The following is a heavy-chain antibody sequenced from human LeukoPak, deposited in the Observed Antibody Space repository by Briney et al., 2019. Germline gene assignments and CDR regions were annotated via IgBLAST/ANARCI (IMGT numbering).Heavy chain of an antibody. D-gene: IGHD6-13*01. J-gene: IGHJ4*02. V-gene: IGHV3-15*04. CDR2: IERKTDGGTT. CDR1: GFTFNNAW. Sequence: GGSLRLSCAGSGFTFNNAWMTWVRQAPGKGLEWVGRIERKTDGGTTDYAEPVKGRFTISRDDSENTLYLQMNILEPEDTAVYYCTTGRRLTLTAGGTDFDYWGQGTLVTVSS. CDR3: TTGRRLTLTAGGTDFDY.